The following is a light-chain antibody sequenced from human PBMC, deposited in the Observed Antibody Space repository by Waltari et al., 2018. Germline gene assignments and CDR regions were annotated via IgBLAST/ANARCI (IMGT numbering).Light chain of an antibody. V-gene: IGKV3-11*01. CDR3: QQRSNWPPS. Sequence: EIALTQSPATLSLSPGERATLSCSANQSVYIYLAWYQHKPGQAPRLLIYDACDRATGIPARFSGSGSGTDFTLTISSLEPEDFAVYYCQQRSNWPPSFGGGTKVEIK. J-gene: IGKJ4*01. CDR2: DAC. CDR1: QSVYIY.